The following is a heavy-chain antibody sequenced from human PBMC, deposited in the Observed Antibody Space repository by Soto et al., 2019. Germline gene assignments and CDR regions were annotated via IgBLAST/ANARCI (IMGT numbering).Heavy chain of an antibody. J-gene: IGHJ4*02. Sequence: HITLKESGPTLVKPTQTLTLTCTFSGFSLTTQGLPVGWIRQPPGKDLEWLALLYLDDNEVYSPSLKNKLTITKDPSKSQVVLTLATVDPVDTATYYCVYRDFGDYFFQFWGQGILVTVSS. D-gene: IGHD4-17*01. V-gene: IGHV2-5*02. CDR1: GFSLTTQGLP. CDR3: VYRDFGDYFFQF. CDR2: LYLDDNE.